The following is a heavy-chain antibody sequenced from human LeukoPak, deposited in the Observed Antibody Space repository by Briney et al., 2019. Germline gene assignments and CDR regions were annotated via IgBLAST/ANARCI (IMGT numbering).Heavy chain of an antibody. V-gene: IGHV3-21*01. CDR3: ARGWYSTGWYKFFDS. J-gene: IGHJ4*02. Sequence: PGGSLRLSCAASGFTFSSYSMNWVRQAPGKGLEWVSSISSSSGYIYYSDSLKGRFTISRDNSKNSLYLQMNSLRAEDTAVYYCARGWYSTGWYKFFDSWGQGALVTVSS. CDR2: ISSSSGYI. D-gene: IGHD6-19*01. CDR1: GFTFSSYS.